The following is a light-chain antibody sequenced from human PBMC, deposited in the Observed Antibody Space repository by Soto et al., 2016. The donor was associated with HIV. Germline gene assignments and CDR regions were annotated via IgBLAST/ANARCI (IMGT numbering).Light chain of an antibody. CDR3: MQSVQTPLT. Sequence: DIVMTQTPVSLSVTPGQPASISCKSSQSLLHSDGKTYLYWYLQKPGQSPQLLIYEVFKRFSGVPDRFSGSGSGTDFTLKISRVEAEDVGIYYCMQSVQTPLTSGGGTKVEIK. J-gene: IGKJ4*01. V-gene: IGKV2D-29*02. CDR2: EVF. CDR1: QSLLHSDGKTY.